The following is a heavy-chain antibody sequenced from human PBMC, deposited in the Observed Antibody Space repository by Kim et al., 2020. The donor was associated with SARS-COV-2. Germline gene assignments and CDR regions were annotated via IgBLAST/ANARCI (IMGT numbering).Heavy chain of an antibody. Sequence: SLESRVTISVDTSKNQFSLKLSSVTAADTAVYYCARDGTYDILTDYGMDVWGQGTTVTVSS. J-gene: IGHJ6*02. CDR3: ARDGTYDILTDYGMDV. V-gene: IGHV4-39*07. D-gene: IGHD3-9*01.